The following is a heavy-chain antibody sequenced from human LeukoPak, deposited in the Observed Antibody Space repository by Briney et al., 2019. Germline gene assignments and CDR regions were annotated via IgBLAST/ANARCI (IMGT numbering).Heavy chain of an antibody. Sequence: GGSLRLSCAASGFTFSDYYMSWIRQAPGKGLEWVSGISGSGGFTYYADSVKGRFTISRDNSKNTVFLQMNTLRAEDTAVYYCAKVPGASIVVAGPFDYWGQGTLVTVSS. CDR1: GFTFSDYY. D-gene: IGHD6-19*01. J-gene: IGHJ4*02. V-gene: IGHV3-23*01. CDR3: AKVPGASIVVAGPFDY. CDR2: ISGSGGFT.